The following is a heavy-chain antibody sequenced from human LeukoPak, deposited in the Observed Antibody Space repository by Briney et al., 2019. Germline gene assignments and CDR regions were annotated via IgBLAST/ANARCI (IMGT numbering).Heavy chain of an antibody. V-gene: IGHV1-2*02. J-gene: IGHJ6*02. CDR2: INPNSGGT. Sequence: EASVKVSCKASGYTFTDYYMLWVRQAPGQGLEWMGWINPNSGGTNYAQKFQGRVTMTRDTSISTAYMDLSRLRSDDTAVYYCARDRITYYYYYGMDVWGQGTTVTVSS. CDR1: GYTFTDYY. CDR3: ARDRITYYYYYGMDV.